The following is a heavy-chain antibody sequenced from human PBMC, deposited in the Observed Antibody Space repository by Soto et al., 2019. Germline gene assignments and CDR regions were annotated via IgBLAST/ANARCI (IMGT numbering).Heavy chain of an antibody. CDR2: ISWDSAIK. Sequence: EVQLVESGGGLVQPGGSLRLSCVASGFTFHDHGMHWVRQVPGRGLEWVSGISWDSAIKDYGDSVDGRFTISRDNAKNSLYLQMDILRLEDTAIYYCAKDDGGVWSSPIGGRYTYFGMDVWGQGTSVTVSS. CDR1: GFTFHDHG. V-gene: IGHV3-9*01. J-gene: IGHJ6*02. CDR3: AKDDGGVWSSPIGGRYTYFGMDV. D-gene: IGHD3-3*01.